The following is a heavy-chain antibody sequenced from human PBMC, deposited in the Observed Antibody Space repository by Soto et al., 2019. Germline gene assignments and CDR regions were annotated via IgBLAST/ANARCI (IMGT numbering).Heavy chain of an antibody. Sequence: GGSLRLSCAASGFTFKSYAVSWVRQAPGKGLEWVSAISANGQGIYYADSVRGRFTISRDNSKNTIFLHMDSLRAEDTAVYYCAKDRNYPRDQFHYWGQGTLVTVSS. CDR1: GFTFKSYA. CDR3: AKDRNYPRDQFHY. D-gene: IGHD1-7*01. CDR2: ISANGQGI. J-gene: IGHJ4*02. V-gene: IGHV3-23*01.